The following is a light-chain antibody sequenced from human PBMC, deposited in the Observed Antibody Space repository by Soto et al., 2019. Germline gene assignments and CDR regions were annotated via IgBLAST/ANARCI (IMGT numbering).Light chain of an antibody. Sequence: AIQMTQSPSSLSASVGDRVTITCRASQGIGNDLGWYQQKPGKAPKLLIYAASSLQSGVPSRFSGSGSGTDFTLTISSLQPEDFATYYCLQDYNYPLTFGPGTKVDNK. J-gene: IGKJ3*01. CDR2: AAS. CDR3: LQDYNYPLT. V-gene: IGKV1-6*01. CDR1: QGIGND.